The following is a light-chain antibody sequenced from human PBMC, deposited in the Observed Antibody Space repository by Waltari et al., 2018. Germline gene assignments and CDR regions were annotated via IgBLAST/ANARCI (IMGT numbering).Light chain of an antibody. V-gene: IGLV3-1*01. J-gene: IGLJ1*01. CDR3: QAWDSNTYV. CDR2: QNN. CDR1: NLGDKY. Sequence: SYDLTQPPSLSVSPGQTASITCSGDNLGDKYVCWYQQKPGQSPVLVIYQNNKRPSGIPERFSGSNSGNTATLTISGTQAMDEGDYYCQAWDSNTYVFETGTKVTVL.